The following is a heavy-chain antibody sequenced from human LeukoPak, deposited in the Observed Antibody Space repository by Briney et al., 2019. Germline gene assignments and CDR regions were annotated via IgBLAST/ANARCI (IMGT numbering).Heavy chain of an antibody. CDR1: GFTFSSYS. V-gene: IGHV3-21*01. CDR2: ISSSSSYI. Sequence: GGSLRLSCAASGFTFSSYSMNWVRQAPGKGLEWVSSISSSSSYIYYADSVKGQFTISRDNAKNSLYLQMNSLRAEDTAVYYCARVGSRWDAFDIWGQGTMVTVSS. CDR3: ARVGSRWDAFDI. D-gene: IGHD2-2*01. J-gene: IGHJ3*02.